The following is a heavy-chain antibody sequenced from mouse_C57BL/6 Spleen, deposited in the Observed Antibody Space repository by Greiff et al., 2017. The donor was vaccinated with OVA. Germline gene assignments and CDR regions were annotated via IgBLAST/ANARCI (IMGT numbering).Heavy chain of an antibody. CDR3: ARRFYYYAMDY. J-gene: IGHJ4*01. CDR2: IDPSDSYT. CDR1: GYTFTSYW. Sequence: QVQLQQPGAELVKPGASVKLSCKASGYTFTSYWMQWVKQRPGPGLEWIGEIDPSDSYTNYNQKFKGKATLTVDASSSTAYMQLSSLTSEDSAVYYCARRFYYYAMDYWGQGTSVTVSS. V-gene: IGHV1-50*01.